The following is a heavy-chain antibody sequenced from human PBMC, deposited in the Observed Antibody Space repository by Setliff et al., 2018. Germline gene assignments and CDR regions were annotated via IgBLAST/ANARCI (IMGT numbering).Heavy chain of an antibody. Sequence: PSETLSLTCTVSPGSISRHYWSWFRQAPGKGLEWIGYRHDNGERDYNPSLGSRVTISVDTSKHQFSLMLTSVTAADTAIYYCAGRPQNTPMGPCDYWGQGTLVTVSS. CDR2: RHDNGER. CDR3: AGRPQNTPMGPCDY. J-gene: IGHJ4*02. CDR1: PGSISRHY. D-gene: IGHD5-18*01. V-gene: IGHV4-59*11.